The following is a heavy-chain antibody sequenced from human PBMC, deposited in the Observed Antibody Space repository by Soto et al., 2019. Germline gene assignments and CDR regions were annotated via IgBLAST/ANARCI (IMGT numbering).Heavy chain of an antibody. CDR2: INPNSGGT. D-gene: IGHD6-13*01. J-gene: IGHJ5*02. V-gene: IGHV1-2*04. CDR3: AREIAAAVNNWFDP. Sequence: VASVKVSCKASGYTFTGYYMHWVRQAPGQGLEWMGWINPNSGGTNYAQKFQGWVTMTRDTSISTAYMELSRLRSDDTAVYYCAREIAAAVNNWFDPWGQGTLVTVSS. CDR1: GYTFTGYY.